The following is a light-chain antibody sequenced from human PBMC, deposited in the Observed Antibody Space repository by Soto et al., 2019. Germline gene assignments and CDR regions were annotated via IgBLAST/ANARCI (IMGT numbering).Light chain of an antibody. CDR3: QQYTGYSRT. J-gene: IGKJ1*01. V-gene: IGKV1-5*01. CDR1: QSISDS. Sequence: DIQMTQSPSTLSTSIGDRVTITCRASQSISDSLAWYQQKPGKAPFLLISDASNLERGVPSRFSGSGSGTEFTLTISSMQPDDFATYYCQQYTGYSRTFGRGTKVDIK. CDR2: DAS.